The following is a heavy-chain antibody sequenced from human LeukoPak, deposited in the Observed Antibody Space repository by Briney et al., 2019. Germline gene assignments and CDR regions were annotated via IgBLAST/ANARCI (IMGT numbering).Heavy chain of an antibody. J-gene: IGHJ5*02. CDR3: ARDAPPDQLLSFDP. V-gene: IGHV4-61*02. D-gene: IGHD2-2*01. CDR2: IYTSGST. Sequence: PSQTLSLTCTVSGGSISSGSYYWSWIRQPAGKGLEWIGRIYTSGSTNYNPSLKSRVTISVDTSKNQFSLKLSSVTAADTAVYYCARDAPPDQLLSFDPWGQGTLVTVSS. CDR1: GGSISSGSYY.